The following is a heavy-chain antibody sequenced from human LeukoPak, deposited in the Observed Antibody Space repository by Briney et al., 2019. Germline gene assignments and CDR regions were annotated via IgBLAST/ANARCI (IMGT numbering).Heavy chain of an antibody. Sequence: GGSLRLSCAASGFTVSSNYMSWVRQAPGKGLEWVSVIYSGGSTYYADSVKGRFTISRDNAKNTLYLQMNSLRVEDTAVYYCATLYGGSTDYWGQGTLVTVSS. J-gene: IGHJ4*02. D-gene: IGHD5-12*01. CDR1: GFTVSSNY. CDR2: IYSGGST. CDR3: ATLYGGSTDY. V-gene: IGHV3-66*01.